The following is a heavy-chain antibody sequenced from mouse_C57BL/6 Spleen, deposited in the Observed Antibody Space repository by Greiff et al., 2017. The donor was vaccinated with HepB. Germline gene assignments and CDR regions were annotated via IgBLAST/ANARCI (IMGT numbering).Heavy chain of an antibody. Sequence: VQLQQPGAELVKPGASVKLSCKASGYTFTSYWMHWVKQRPGQGLEWIGMIHPNSGSTNYNEKFKSKATLTVDKSSSTAYMQLSSLTSEDSAVYYCARRDYDENFDYWGQGTTLTVSS. CDR1: GYTFTSYW. D-gene: IGHD2-4*01. V-gene: IGHV1-64*01. J-gene: IGHJ2*01. CDR3: ARRDYDENFDY. CDR2: IHPNSGST.